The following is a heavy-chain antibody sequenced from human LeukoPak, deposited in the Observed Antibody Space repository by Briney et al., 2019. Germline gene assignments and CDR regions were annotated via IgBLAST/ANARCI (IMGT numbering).Heavy chain of an antibody. V-gene: IGHV4-31*03. J-gene: IGHJ4*02. CDR2: IYYSGST. D-gene: IGHD5-18*01. Sequence: SQTLSLTCTVSGGSISSGAYYWSWIRQHPGKGLEWIGYIYYSGSTYYNPSLKSRITISLDTSKNQFSLKLTSVTAADTAVYYCARGSSYGYDGWGQGTLVTVSS. CDR3: ARGSSYGYDG. CDR1: GGSISSGAYY.